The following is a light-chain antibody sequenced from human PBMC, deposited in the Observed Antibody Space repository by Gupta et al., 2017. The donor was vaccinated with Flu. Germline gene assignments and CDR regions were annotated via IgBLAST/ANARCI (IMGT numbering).Light chain of an antibody. J-gene: IGLJ2*01. V-gene: IGLV2-14*01. CDR2: YGS. CDR3: CSSRNSSTDDGV. Sequence: ALTQPASVSVSPGQSLTISCTGTSSDVGGYNYVSWYQQHPAKAPTLMIEYGSNRPSAVSNRCSCDTYCNTASPITNSRQDEDDADDYCCSSRNSSTDDGVFGGGTKLTVL. CDR1: SSDVGGYNY.